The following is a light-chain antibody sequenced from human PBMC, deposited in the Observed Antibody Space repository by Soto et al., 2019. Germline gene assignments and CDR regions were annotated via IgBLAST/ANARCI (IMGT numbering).Light chain of an antibody. J-gene: IGKJ1*01. CDR3: QQLNNYPWT. V-gene: IGKV1-9*01. CDR2: AAS. Sequence: DIQLTQSPSFLSASVGDRVTITCRASQGISHYLAWYQQKPGKAPKLLIYAASTLQSGVPLRFSGSGSGTEFTLTISSLQPEDFATYYCQQLNNYPWTFGQGTKVEIK. CDR1: QGISHY.